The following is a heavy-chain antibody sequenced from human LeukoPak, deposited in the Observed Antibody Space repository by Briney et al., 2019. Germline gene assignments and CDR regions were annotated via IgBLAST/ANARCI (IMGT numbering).Heavy chain of an antibody. CDR3: ARDDNYGSGQPDD. CDR1: GYTFTSYG. J-gene: IGHJ4*02. D-gene: IGHD3-10*01. Sequence: ASVKVSCKASGYTFTSYGISWVRQAPGQGLEWMGWINAYNGNTNYAQKFQGRVTMTTDTSTSTVYMELRSLRSDDTAVYYCARDDNYGSGQPDDWGQGTLVTVSS. V-gene: IGHV1-18*01. CDR2: INAYNGNT.